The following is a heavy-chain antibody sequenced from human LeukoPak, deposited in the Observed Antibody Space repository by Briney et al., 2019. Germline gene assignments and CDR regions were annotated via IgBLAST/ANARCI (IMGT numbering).Heavy chain of an antibody. CDR1: GYTFTTYA. Sequence: ASVKISCKASGYTFTTYAMNWVRQAPGQGLEWMGWINTNTGNPAYAQGFTGRFVFSLDTSVSTAYLQISSLKAEDTAVYYCARDMGSLKIQTPPDAFDIWGQGTMVTVSS. CDR3: ARDMGSLKIQTPPDAFDI. CDR2: INTNTGNP. D-gene: IGHD5-18*01. J-gene: IGHJ3*02. V-gene: IGHV7-4-1*02.